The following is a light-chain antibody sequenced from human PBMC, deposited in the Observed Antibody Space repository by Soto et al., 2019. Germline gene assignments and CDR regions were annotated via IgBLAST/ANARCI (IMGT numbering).Light chain of an antibody. Sequence: DIHLTQSPSFLSASVGDRVTITCRASQGISTYLAWYQQKPGKAPNLLIYAASTLQSGVPSRFTGSGSGTEFTLTISSLQPEDFAIYYCQQLSSYPRTFGPATKVDVK. CDR2: AAS. J-gene: IGKJ3*01. CDR3: QQLSSYPRT. CDR1: QGISTY. V-gene: IGKV1-9*01.